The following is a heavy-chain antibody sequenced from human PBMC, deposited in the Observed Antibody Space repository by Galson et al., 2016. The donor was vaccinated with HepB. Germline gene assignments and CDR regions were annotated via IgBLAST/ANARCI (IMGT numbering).Heavy chain of an antibody. CDR2: IIPFFGSA. Sequence: SVKVSCKASGGTLNNYGVTWVRQAPGQGLEWVGGIIPFFGSANYAQEFQGRVTITADESARTAYMEMSSLRSGDTAVYYCARVLYFNWLPNFYYYGMDVWGQGTTVTVSS. D-gene: IGHD3-9*01. CDR3: ARVLYFNWLPNFYYYGMDV. CDR1: GGTLNNYG. J-gene: IGHJ6*02. V-gene: IGHV1-69*13.